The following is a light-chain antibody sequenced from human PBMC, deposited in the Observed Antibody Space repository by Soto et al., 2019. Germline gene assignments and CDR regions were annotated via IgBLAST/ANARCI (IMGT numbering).Light chain of an antibody. Sequence: EIVMTQSPATLSVSPGERATLSCRASQSVGGGLSWFQQKPGQPPRLLIYGASTRATGIPARFSGSGSGTDFTLTISRLEPEDFAVYYCQQYKNWPLTFGGGTKVDI. J-gene: IGKJ4*01. CDR3: QQYKNWPLT. CDR1: QSVGGG. CDR2: GAS. V-gene: IGKV3-15*01.